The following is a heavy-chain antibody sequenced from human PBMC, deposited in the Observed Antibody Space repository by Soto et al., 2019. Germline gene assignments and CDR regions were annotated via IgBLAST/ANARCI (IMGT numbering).Heavy chain of an antibody. CDR1: GFTFSSYG. V-gene: IGHV3-33*01. D-gene: IGHD1-1*01. J-gene: IGHJ4*02. CDR3: ARDVYIRSSYFDY. Sequence: QPGGSLRLSCAASGFTFSSYGMHWVRQAPGKGLEWVAVIWYDGSNKYYADSVKGRFTISRDNSKNTLYLQMNSLRAEDTAVYYCARDVYIRSSYFDYWGQGTLVTVSS. CDR2: IWYDGSNK.